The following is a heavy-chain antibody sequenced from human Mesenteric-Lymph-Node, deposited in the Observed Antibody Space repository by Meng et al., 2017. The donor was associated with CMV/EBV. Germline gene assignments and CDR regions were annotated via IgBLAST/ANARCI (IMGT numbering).Heavy chain of an antibody. CDR1: GFSINNFG. CDR3: ARGSATPPNYYYFYGMDV. V-gene: IGHV3-30*02. Sequence: GESLKISCAASGFSINNFGIHWVRQAPDKGLDWVAFIRYDGIQKYYADSVKGRFTVSRDNAENSLFLQMSSLRADDTAVYYCARGSATPPNYYYFYGMDVWGQGTTVTVSS. D-gene: IGHD2-15*01. CDR2: IRYDGIQK. J-gene: IGHJ6*02.